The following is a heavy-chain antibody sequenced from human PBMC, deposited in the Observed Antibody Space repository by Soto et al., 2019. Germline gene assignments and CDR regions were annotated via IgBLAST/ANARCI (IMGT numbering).Heavy chain of an antibody. CDR3: ARDRYSSGWYNMAAYYYGMDV. Sequence: GGSLRLSCAASGFTVSSNYMSWVRQAPGKGLEWVSVIYSGGSTYYADSVKGRFTISRDSSKNTLYLQMNSLRAEDTAVYYCARDRYSSGWYNMAAYYYGMDVWGQGTTVTVSS. D-gene: IGHD6-19*01. V-gene: IGHV3-53*01. CDR1: GFTVSSNY. J-gene: IGHJ6*02. CDR2: IYSGGST.